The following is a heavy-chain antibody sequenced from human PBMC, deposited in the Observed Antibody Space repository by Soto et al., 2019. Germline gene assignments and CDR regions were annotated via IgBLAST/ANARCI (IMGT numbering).Heavy chain of an antibody. CDR1: GFTFSIYA. CDR2: ISYDGSNK. Sequence: QVQLVESGGGVVQPGRSLRLSCAASGFTFSIYAMHWVRQAPGKGLEWVAVISYDGSNKYYADSVKGRFTISRDNSKNTLYLQMNSLRAEDTAVYYCASRHDYAEYDWFDPWGQGTLVTVSS. D-gene: IGHD4-17*01. V-gene: IGHV3-30-3*01. CDR3: ASRHDYAEYDWFDP. J-gene: IGHJ5*02.